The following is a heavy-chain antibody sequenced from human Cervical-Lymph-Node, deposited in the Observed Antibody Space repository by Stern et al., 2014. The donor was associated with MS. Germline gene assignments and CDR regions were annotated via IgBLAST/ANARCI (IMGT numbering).Heavy chain of an antibody. J-gene: IGHJ4*02. Sequence: QMQLVQSGAEVKKPGASVKVSCRTSGYTFTSHGISWVRQAPGQGLEWMGWISTYNGETKYAQNFQDRFSMTTDTYTSTAYMELRSLRSDDTAVYYCARPGYDSTSYYYYWGQGTLVSVSA. CDR1: GYTFTSHG. CDR3: ARPGYDSTSYYYY. CDR2: ISTYNGET. D-gene: IGHD3-22*01. V-gene: IGHV1-18*01.